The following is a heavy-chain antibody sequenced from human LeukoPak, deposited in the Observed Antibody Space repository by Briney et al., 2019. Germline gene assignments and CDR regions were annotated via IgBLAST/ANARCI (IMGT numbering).Heavy chain of an antibody. J-gene: IGHJ4*02. Sequence: GASVKVSCKASGYAFINYYMHWVRQAPGQGLEWMGTINPRGGTTTYAQKFQGRVTMTRDTSTTTVYMELSSLRSEDTAVYYCARDGSRLDYVLWSGYYGDYWGQGSLVTVSS. CDR1: GYAFINYY. CDR2: INPRGGTT. D-gene: IGHD3-3*01. CDR3: ARDGSRLDYVLWSGYYGDY. V-gene: IGHV1-46*01.